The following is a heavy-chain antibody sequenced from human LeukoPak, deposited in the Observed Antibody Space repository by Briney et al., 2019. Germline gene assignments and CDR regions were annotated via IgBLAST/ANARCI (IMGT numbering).Heavy chain of an antibody. Sequence: GASVKVSCKASGYTFTGYYMHWVRQAPGQGLEWMGWINPNNGGTNYAQKFQGRVTMTRDTSISTAYMELSRLRSDDTAMYYYARDGYCSSSSCSFVYWGQGTLVTVSS. CDR2: INPNNGGT. D-gene: IGHD2-2*01. J-gene: IGHJ4*02. CDR3: ARDGYCSSSSCSFVY. CDR1: GYTFTGYY. V-gene: IGHV1-2*02.